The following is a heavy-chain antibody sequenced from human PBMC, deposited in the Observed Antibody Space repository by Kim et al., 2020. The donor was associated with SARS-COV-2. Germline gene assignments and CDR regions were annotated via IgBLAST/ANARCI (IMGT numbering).Heavy chain of an antibody. J-gene: IGHJ4*02. CDR1: GFTFSSYS. CDR2: ITGTSNYI. D-gene: IGHD6-19*01. V-gene: IGHV3-21*01. CDR3: ANTLAGRGY. Sequence: GGSLRLSCAASGFTFSSYSMNWVRQAPGKGLEWLSSITGTSNYIYYADSVKGRFTISRDNAKSSLFLQMNSLRVEDTAVYYCANTLAGRGYWGQGTLVTVSS.